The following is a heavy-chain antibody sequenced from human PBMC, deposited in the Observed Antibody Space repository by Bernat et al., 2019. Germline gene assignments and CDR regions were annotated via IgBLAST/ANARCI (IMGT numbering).Heavy chain of an antibody. CDR3: ARDRGDVAIV. V-gene: IGHV1-2*02. Sequence: QVQLVQSGAEVKMPAASVKVSCKASGYTFTDYYIHWVRQAPGQGLEWMGWINPHSGATNYAQKFQDRVTMTRDTSISTAYMELSRLRSDDAAVYYCARDRGDVAIVWGQGTLVTVSS. J-gene: IGHJ4*02. D-gene: IGHD2-21*02. CDR1: GYTFTDYY. CDR2: INPHSGAT.